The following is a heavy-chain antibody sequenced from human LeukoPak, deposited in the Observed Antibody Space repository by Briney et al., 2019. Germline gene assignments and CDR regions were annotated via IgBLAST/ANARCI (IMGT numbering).Heavy chain of an antibody. CDR3: ARVDTAMAGDY. CDR2: IYYSGST. D-gene: IGHD5-18*01. CDR1: GGSASSGSYY. Sequence: PSETLSLTCTVSGGSASSGSYYWSWIRQPLGKGLEWIGYIYYSGSTNYNPSLKSRVTISVDTSKNQFSLKLSSVTAADTAVYYCARVDTAMAGDYWGQGTLVTVSS. V-gene: IGHV4-61*01. J-gene: IGHJ4*02.